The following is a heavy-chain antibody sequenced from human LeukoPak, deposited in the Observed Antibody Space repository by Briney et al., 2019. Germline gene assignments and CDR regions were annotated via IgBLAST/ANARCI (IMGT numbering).Heavy chain of an antibody. V-gene: IGHV1-18*01. Sequence: ASVKVSCKASGYTFTSYGISWVRQAPGQGLEWMGWISAYNGNTNYAQRLQGRVTMTTDTSTSTAYMELRSLRSDDTAVYYCARGDTGYSSSWASWYFDYWGQGTLVTVSS. CDR1: GYTFTSYG. J-gene: IGHJ4*02. D-gene: IGHD6-13*01. CDR3: ARGDTGYSSSWASWYFDY. CDR2: ISAYNGNT.